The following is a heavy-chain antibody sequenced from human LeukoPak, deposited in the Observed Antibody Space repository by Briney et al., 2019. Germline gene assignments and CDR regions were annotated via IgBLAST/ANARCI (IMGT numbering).Heavy chain of an antibody. Sequence: SVKVSCKASGGTFSSYAISWVRQAPGQGLEWMGGIIPIFGTANYAQKFQGRVTITTDESTSTAYMELSSLRSEDTAVYYCARGQINYDSSGYYYGYFQHWGQGTLVIVSS. CDR3: ARGQINYDSSGYYYGYFQH. D-gene: IGHD3-22*01. CDR2: IIPIFGTA. CDR1: GGTFSSYA. V-gene: IGHV1-69*05. J-gene: IGHJ1*01.